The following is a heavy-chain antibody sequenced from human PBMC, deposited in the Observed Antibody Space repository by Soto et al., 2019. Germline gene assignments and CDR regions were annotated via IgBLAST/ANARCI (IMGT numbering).Heavy chain of an antibody. J-gene: IGHJ3*01. V-gene: IGHV2-5*02. CDR1: GFSLSADGVG. D-gene: IGHD2-2*01. CDR2: IYWDDDQ. CDR3: AHAYGGTSWPNDVFDV. Sequence: QITLKECGPTLVKPTQTLTLTCTFSGFSLSADGVGVGWIRQPPGKALEWLALIYWDDDQRYSPSLKTRLTITKDTSKNQVVLTMTNMDPVDTATYYCAHAYGGTSWPNDVFDVWGQGTVVTVSS.